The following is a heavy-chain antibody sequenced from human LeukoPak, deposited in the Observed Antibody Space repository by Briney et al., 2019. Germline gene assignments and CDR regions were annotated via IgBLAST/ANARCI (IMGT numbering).Heavy chain of an antibody. J-gene: IGHJ4*02. D-gene: IGHD5-18*01. CDR2: IYSTGST. CDR3: ARGRGYSYGSPLDY. Sequence: PSETLSLTCTLSSRSISSIYWSWIRPPHGKGLEWIGNIYSTGSTNYNTSLKSRVTIPGDTSKNQLSLKLSSVTAADTAVYYCARGRGYSYGSPLDYWGQGSLVTVSS. V-gene: IGHV4-59*01. CDR1: SRSISSIY.